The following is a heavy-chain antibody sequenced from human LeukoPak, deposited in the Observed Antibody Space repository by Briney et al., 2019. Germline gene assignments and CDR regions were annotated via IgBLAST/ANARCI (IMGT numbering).Heavy chain of an antibody. D-gene: IGHD6-19*01. CDR2: IYYSGST. CDR1: GGSISSYY. Sequence: SETLSLTCTVSGGSISSYYWSWIRQPPGKGLEWIGYIYYSGSTNYNPSLKSRVTISVDTSKNQFSLKLSSVTAADTAVYYCARENGIAVAGRYFDYWGQGSLVTVSS. CDR3: ARENGIAVAGRYFDY. J-gene: IGHJ4*02. V-gene: IGHV4-59*01.